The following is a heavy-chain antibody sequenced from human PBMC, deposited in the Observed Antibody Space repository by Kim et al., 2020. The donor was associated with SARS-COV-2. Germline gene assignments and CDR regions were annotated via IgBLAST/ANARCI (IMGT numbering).Heavy chain of an antibody. J-gene: IGHJ4*02. V-gene: IGHV1-69*13. CDR3: ARDDIDILTGYYMGSIGY. Sequence: SVKVSCKASGGTFSSYAISWVRQAPGQGLEWMGGIIPIFGTANYAQKFQGRVTITADESTSTAYMELSSLSSEDTAVYYCARDDIDILTGYYMGSIGYWGQGTLVTVSS. D-gene: IGHD3-9*01. CDR1: GGTFSSYA. CDR2: IIPIFGTA.